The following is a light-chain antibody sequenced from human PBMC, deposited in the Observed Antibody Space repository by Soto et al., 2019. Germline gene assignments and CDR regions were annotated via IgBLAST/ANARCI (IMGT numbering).Light chain of an antibody. CDR3: SSYTTSNTRQIV. CDR1: SSDVGGYNY. V-gene: IGLV2-14*03. J-gene: IGLJ1*01. CDR2: DVS. Sequence: QSAXTQPASVSGSPGQSINISCTGTSSDVGGYNYVSWYQHHPGKAPKLIIYDVSNRPSGVSNPFSGSKSGNTASLTISGLQPEDEADYYCSSYTTSNTRQIVFGTGTKVT.